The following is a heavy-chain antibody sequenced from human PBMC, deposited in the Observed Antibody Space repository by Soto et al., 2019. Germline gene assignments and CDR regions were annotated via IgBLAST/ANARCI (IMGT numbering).Heavy chain of an antibody. CDR1: GGSISSYY. D-gene: IGHD4-17*01. CDR3: AIAHYGGNSDYYYGMDV. Sequence: PSETLSLTCTVSGGSISSYYWSWIRQPPGKGLEWIGYIYYSGSTNYNPSLKSRVTISVDTSKNQFSLKLSSVTAADTAVYYCAIAHYGGNSDYYYGMDVWGQGTTVTVSS. J-gene: IGHJ6*02. CDR2: IYYSGST. V-gene: IGHV4-59*01.